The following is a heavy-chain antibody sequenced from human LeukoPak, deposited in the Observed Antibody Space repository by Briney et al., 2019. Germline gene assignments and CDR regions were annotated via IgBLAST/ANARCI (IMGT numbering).Heavy chain of an antibody. Sequence: ASVKVSCKASGGTFSSYAISWVRQAPGQGLEWMGRIIPILGIANYAQKFQGRVTMTTDTSTSTAYMELRSLRSDDTAVYYCARVWRSSSFDYWGQGTLVTVSS. CDR1: GGTFSSYA. V-gene: IGHV1-69*04. D-gene: IGHD6-13*01. CDR2: IIPILGIA. CDR3: ARVWRSSSFDY. J-gene: IGHJ4*02.